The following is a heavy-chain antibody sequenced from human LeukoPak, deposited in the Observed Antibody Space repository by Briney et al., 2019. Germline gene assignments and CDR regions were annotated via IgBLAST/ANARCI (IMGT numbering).Heavy chain of an antibody. J-gene: IGHJ5*02. Sequence: ASVKVSCKASGYSFTDYYMHWVRQAPGQGLEWMGWINPDSGGTNYAQKFQGRVTMTWGTSISTAYMELSSLRSDDTAVYYCARGEYNYGRDWFDPWGQGTLVTVSS. V-gene: IGHV1-2*02. D-gene: IGHD5-18*01. CDR3: ARGEYNYGRDWFDP. CDR1: GYSFTDYY. CDR2: INPDSGGT.